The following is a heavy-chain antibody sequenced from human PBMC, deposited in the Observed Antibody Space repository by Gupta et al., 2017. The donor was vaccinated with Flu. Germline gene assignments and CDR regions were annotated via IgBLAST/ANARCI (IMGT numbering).Heavy chain of an antibody. CDR1: GFTFSNVW. V-gene: IGHV3-15*01. J-gene: IGHJ3*02. CDR2: IKRKIEGETT. CDR3: ATGDCSGGSCHTFDI. Sequence: EVQLVESGGGLVKPGGSLRLSCVASGFTFSNVWMTWARQAPGKGMEWVGRIKRKIEGETTDYAAPVKGRFTISRDDSKNTLYLQMNSLRTDDTAVYYCATGDCSGGSCHTFDIWGQGTMVTVSS. D-gene: IGHD2-15*01.